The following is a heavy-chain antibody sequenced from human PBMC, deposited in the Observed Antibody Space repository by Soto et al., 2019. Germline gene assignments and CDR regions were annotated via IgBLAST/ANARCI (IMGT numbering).Heavy chain of an antibody. CDR2: MYNTGST. D-gene: IGHD2-21*01. CDR3: ARDIWGYCGTDSDPLDV. CDR1: GGSISSYY. V-gene: IGHV4-59*01. Sequence: QVRLQESGPGLVKPSETLSLTCTVSGGSISSYYWSWIRQPPGKGLEWIGYMYNTGSTIYNPSLKMQVTLTVDTSKNQFSLKLNSMTAADTAVYYCARDIWGYCGTDSDPLDVWGQGTTVTVSS. J-gene: IGHJ6*02.